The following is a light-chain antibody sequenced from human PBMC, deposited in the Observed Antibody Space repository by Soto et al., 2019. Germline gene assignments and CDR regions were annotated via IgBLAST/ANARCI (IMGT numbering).Light chain of an antibody. CDR3: QHYNDYPLT. V-gene: IGKV1-5*03. CDR1: QTISSW. J-gene: IGKJ4*01. Sequence: DIQMTQSPSTLSASVGDRVTITCRASQTISSWLAWYQQKPGKAPKLLIYKASTLKSGVPSRFSGSGSGTEFTLTINSLQPDDFATYYCQHYNDYPLTFGGGTKVDIK. CDR2: KAS.